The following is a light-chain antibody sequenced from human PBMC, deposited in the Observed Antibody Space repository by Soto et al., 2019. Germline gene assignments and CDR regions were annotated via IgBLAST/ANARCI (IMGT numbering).Light chain of an antibody. CDR2: DAY. CDR1: QSISIY. Sequence: DTQMTQSPSSLSASVGDRVTITCRASQSISIYLNWYQQKPGKAPKLLIYDAYRLQSGVPSRFSGSRSGTDFTLTISSLQPEDFGTYYCQQSYITPLTFGGGTKVEIK. V-gene: IGKV1-39*01. J-gene: IGKJ4*01. CDR3: QQSYITPLT.